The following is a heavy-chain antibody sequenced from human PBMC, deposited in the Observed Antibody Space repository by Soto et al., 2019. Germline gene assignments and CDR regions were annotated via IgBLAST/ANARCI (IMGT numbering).Heavy chain of an antibody. J-gene: IGHJ5*02. Sequence: QVQLVQSGAEVKKPGASVKVSCKASGYTFTSYGISWVRQAPGQGLEWMGWISAYNGNTNYAQKLQGRVTMTPDTSPSPPYLDLRSLRPAAPAGYYGAIPKSGGYSPPPNWFDPWGQGTLVSVSS. V-gene: IGHV1-18*01. CDR3: AIPKSGGYSPPPNWFDP. CDR2: ISAYNGNT. D-gene: IGHD1-26*01. CDR1: GYTFTSYG.